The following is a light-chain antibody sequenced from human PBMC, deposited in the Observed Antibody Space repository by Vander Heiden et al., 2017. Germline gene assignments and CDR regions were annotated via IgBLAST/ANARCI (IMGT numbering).Light chain of an antibody. Sequence: DIQMTKSPSSLSASVGDRVTITCQASQDISIYLNWYQQKPGKAPKLLIYDASNLETGVPSRFSGSGSGTDFTFTISSLQPEDIATYYCQQDDNLPLTFGGGTKVEIK. CDR3: QQDDNLPLT. CDR1: QDISIY. J-gene: IGKJ4*01. V-gene: IGKV1-33*01. CDR2: DAS.